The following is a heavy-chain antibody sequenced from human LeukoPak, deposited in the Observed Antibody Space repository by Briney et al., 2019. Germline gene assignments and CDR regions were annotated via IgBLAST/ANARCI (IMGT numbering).Heavy chain of an antibody. D-gene: IGHD2-15*01. Sequence: SETLSLTCTVSGGSISSSSYYWGWIRQPPGKGLEWIGSIYYSGSTYYNPSLKSRVTISVDTSKNQFSLKLSSVTAADTAVYYCARKVVFDLWGRGTLLTVSS. CDR1: GGSISSSSYY. J-gene: IGHJ2*01. CDR2: IYYSGST. CDR3: ARKVVFDL. V-gene: IGHV4-39*01.